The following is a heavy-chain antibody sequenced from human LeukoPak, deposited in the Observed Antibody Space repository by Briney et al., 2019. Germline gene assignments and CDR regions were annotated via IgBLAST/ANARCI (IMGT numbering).Heavy chain of an antibody. J-gene: IGHJ4*02. CDR1: GGSISNNY. Sequence: PSETLSLTCTVSGGSISNNYWSWFRQPPGKGLEWIGYIYYSGSTNYNPSLKSRVTISVDTSKNQFSLKLSSVTAADTAVYYCARRSSSWYFDYWGQGTLVTVSS. D-gene: IGHD6-13*01. CDR2: IYYSGST. V-gene: IGHV4-59*01. CDR3: ARRSSSWYFDY.